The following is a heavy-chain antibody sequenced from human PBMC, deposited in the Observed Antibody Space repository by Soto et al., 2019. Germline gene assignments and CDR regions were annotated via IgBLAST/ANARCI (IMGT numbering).Heavy chain of an antibody. J-gene: IGHJ4*02. D-gene: IGHD1-1*01. V-gene: IGHV1-18*01. CDR1: GYTFTSYG. CDR3: ARGRYGDY. Sequence: QVHLVQSGAEVKKPGASVKVSCKASGYTFTSYGINWVRQAPGQGLEWMRWISAHNGNTDYAQKLQGRVIVTRDTSTRTAYMELRSLSSDDTAVYYCARGRYGDYWGQGALVTVSS. CDR2: ISAHNGNT.